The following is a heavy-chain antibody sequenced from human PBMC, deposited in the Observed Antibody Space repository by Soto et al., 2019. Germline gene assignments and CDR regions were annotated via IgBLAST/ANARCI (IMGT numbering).Heavy chain of an antibody. J-gene: IGHJ6*02. D-gene: IGHD4-17*01. V-gene: IGHV3-30*18. CDR1: GFTFSSYG. CDR2: ISYDGSNK. Sequence: GGSLRLSCAASGFTFSSYGMHWVRQAPGKGLEWVAVISYDGSNKYYADSVKGRFTISRDNSKNTLYLQMNSLRAEDTAVYYCAKSLEHDYGEMDVWGQGTTVTVSS. CDR3: AKSLEHDYGEMDV.